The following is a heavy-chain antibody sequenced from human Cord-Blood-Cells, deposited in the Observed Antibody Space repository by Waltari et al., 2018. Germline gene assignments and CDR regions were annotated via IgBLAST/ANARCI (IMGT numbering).Heavy chain of an antibody. CDR2: IYYSGST. V-gene: IGHV4-59*11. CDR3: ARAPKGGHLLNWFDP. D-gene: IGHD2-2*01. J-gene: IGHJ5*02. CDR1: GGSISSHY. Sequence: QVQLQESGPGLVKPSETLSLTCTVSGGSISSHYWSWIRQPPGKGLEWIGYIYYSGSTNYNPSLKSRVTISVDTSKNQFSLKLSSVTAADTAVYYCARAPKGGHLLNWFDPWGQGTLVTVSS.